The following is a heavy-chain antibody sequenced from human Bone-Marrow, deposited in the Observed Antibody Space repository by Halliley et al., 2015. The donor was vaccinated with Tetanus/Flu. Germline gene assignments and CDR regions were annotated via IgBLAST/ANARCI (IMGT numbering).Heavy chain of an antibody. V-gene: IGHV4-31*11. CDR3: ARGHSYGSGSYYAQD. D-gene: IGHD3-10*01. Sequence: TLSLTCAVSGFSIGSGGYYWSWIRQHPGQGLEWIGYIYYSGTTYYNPSLKSRLTISVDTSKNQFSLKLNSVTVADTAVYFCARGHSYGSGSYYAQDWGQGTLVTVSS. CDR2: IYYSGTT. CDR1: GFSIGSGGYY. J-gene: IGHJ4*02.